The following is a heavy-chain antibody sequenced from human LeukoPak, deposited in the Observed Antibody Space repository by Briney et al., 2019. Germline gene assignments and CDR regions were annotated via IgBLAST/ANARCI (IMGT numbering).Heavy chain of an antibody. CDR1: GFTFSSYS. CDR3: ARDRGRYCSSTSCYPDYYMDV. Sequence: GGSLRLSCAASGFTFSSYSMNWVRQAPGKGLEWVANIKQDGSEKYYVDSVKGRFTISRDNAKNSLYLQMNSLRAEDTAVYYCARDRGRYCSSTSCYPDYYMDVWGKGTTVTVSS. CDR2: IKQDGSEK. V-gene: IGHV3-7*01. J-gene: IGHJ6*03. D-gene: IGHD2-2*01.